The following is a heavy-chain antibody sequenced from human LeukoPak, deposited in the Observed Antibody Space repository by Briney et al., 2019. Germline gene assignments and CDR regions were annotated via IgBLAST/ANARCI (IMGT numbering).Heavy chain of an antibody. CDR3: AKSGYNRFDY. D-gene: IGHD5-24*01. V-gene: IGHV3-23*01. CDR1: GFTFSSYA. J-gene: IGHJ4*02. Sequence: GGSLRLSCVASGFTFSSYAMSWVRQAPGKGLEWVSAISGSGSSGGSTYYADSVKGRFTISRDNSKNTLYLQMNSLRAEDTAVYYCAKSGYNRFDYWGQGTLVTVSS. CDR2: ISGSGSSGGST.